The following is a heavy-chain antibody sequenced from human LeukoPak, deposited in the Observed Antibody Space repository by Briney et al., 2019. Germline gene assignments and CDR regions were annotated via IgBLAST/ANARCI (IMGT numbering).Heavy chain of an antibody. D-gene: IGHD2-2*01. Sequence: AWVRQAPGKGLEWIGSIYYSGSTYYNPSLKSRVTISVDTSKNQFSLKLSSVTAADTAVYYCARVRTSASYYYYYMDVWGKGTTVTISS. CDR2: IYYSGST. J-gene: IGHJ6*03. CDR3: ARVRTSASYYYYYMDV. V-gene: IGHV4-39*01.